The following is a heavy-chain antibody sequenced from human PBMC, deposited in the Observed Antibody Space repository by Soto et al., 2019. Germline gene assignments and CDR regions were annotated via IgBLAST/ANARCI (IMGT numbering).Heavy chain of an antibody. J-gene: IGHJ4*02. Sequence: QLQLQESGSGLVKPSQTLSLTCAVSGGSISSGGNSWSWIRQPPGKGLEGIGYIYHSGSTYYNPSLKSRVTISVDRSKNQFSLKLSSVTAADTAVYYCARAGGLGAVAVDCWGQGTLVTVSS. D-gene: IGHD6-19*01. V-gene: IGHV4-30-2*01. CDR3: ARAGGLGAVAVDC. CDR1: GGSISSGGNS. CDR2: IYHSGST.